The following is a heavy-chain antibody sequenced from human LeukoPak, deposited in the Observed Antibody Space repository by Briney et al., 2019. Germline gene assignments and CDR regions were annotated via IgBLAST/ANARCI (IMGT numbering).Heavy chain of an antibody. V-gene: IGHV3-9*03. D-gene: IGHD3-10*01. Sequence: PGGSLRLSCAASGFTFDDYAMHWVRQAPGKGLEWVSGISGNSGSIGYADSVKGRFTISRDNAKNSLYLQMNSLRAEDMALYYCAKDKGSYFYYFDYWGQGTLVTVSS. CDR1: GFTFDDYA. CDR2: ISGNSGSI. CDR3: AKDKGSYFYYFDY. J-gene: IGHJ4*02.